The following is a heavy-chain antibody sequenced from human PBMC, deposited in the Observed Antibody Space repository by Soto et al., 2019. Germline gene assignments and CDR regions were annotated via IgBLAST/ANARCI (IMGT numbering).Heavy chain of an antibody. Sequence: QLQLQESGPGLVKPSETLPLTCTVSGGSISSSSNYYWSWIRQPPGMALEWIASIHHSGKTYYNPSLESRVSISVDTSKNQFSLNLNSVIAADTAVYYCARYVAAPDTRFYLDHWGQGTLVIVSS. CDR2: IHHSGKT. CDR3: ARYVAAPDTRFYLDH. CDR1: GGSISSSSNYY. D-gene: IGHD2-21*01. J-gene: IGHJ4*02. V-gene: IGHV4-39*01.